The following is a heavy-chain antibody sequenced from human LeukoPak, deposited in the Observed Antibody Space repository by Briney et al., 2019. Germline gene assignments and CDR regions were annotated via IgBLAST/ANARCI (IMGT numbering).Heavy chain of an antibody. Sequence: SQTLSPTCTVSGGSRSSGGYYWSWIREHPGKGLEWIVYIYYSGSTYYNPSLKSRVTISVDTSKNQFSLKLSSVTAADTAVYYCARGPTLDFYDSSGYYYFDYWGQGTLVTVSS. CDR3: ARGPTLDFYDSSGYYYFDY. CDR1: GGSRSSGGYY. V-gene: IGHV4-31*03. CDR2: IYYSGST. J-gene: IGHJ4*02. D-gene: IGHD3-22*01.